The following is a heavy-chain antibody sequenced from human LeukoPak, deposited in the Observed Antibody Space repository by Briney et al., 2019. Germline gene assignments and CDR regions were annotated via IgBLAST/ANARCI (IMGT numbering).Heavy chain of an antibody. CDR2: IYHSGST. CDR1: GGSISSSNW. CDR3: ARRYFYGSGRAFGY. Sequence: SGTLSLTCAVSGGSISSSNWWSWVRQPPGKGLEWIGEIYHSGSTNYNPSLKSRVTISVDTSKNQFSLKLSSVTAADTAVYYCARRYFYGSGRAFGYWGQGTLVTVSS. V-gene: IGHV4-4*02. D-gene: IGHD3-10*01. J-gene: IGHJ4*02.